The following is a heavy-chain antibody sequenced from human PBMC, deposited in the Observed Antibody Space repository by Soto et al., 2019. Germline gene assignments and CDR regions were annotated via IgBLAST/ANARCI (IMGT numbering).Heavy chain of an antibody. CDR1: GGTFTIFA. CDR2: IIPVIGTT. Sequence: QVQLVQSGAEVKNPGSSVKVSCMASGGTFTIFAISWVRQAPGQGLEWMGGIIPVIGTTNYAQRFQGRITITGDESTSTAYMELSSLKSDDTAVYYCVRDLGSGYDPGDYWGQGTLVTVSS. CDR3: VRDLGSGYDPGDY. D-gene: IGHD5-12*01. V-gene: IGHV1-69*12. J-gene: IGHJ4*02.